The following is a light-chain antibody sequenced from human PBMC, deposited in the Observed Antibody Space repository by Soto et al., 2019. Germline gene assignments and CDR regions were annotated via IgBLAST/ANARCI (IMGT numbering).Light chain of an antibody. J-gene: IGLJ2*01. V-gene: IGLV2-8*01. CDR3: SSFAGNNNLV. CDR1: SSDVGGYNY. CDR2: EVS. Sequence: QSALTQPPSASGSPGQSVTISCTGTSSDVGGYNYVSWYQQHPGKAPQLMISEVSKRPSGVPDRFSGSKSGNTASLTVSGLQAEDEADYYCSSFAGNNNLVFGGGTKLTVL.